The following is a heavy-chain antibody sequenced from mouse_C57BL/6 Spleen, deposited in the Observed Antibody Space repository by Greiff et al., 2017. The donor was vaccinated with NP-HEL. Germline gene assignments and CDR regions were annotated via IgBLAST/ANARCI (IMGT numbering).Heavy chain of an antibody. CDR1: GYTFTEYT. D-gene: IGHD2-3*01. CDR2: FYPGSGSI. V-gene: IGHV1-62-2*01. J-gene: IGHJ4*01. Sequence: QVQLKESGAELVKPGASVKLSCKASGYTFTEYTIHWVKQRSGQGLEWIGWFYPGSGSIKYNEKFKDKATLTADKSSSTVYMELSRLTSEDSAVYFCARHEMNGYYGAYAMDYWGQGTSVTVSS. CDR3: ARHEMNGYYGAYAMDY.